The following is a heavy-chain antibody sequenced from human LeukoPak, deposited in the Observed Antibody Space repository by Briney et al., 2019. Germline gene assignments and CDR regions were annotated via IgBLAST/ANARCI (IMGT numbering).Heavy chain of an antibody. CDR1: GGSFSGYY. V-gene: IGHV4-34*01. CDR2: INHSGST. Sequence: SETLSLTCAVYGGSFSGYYWSWIRQPPGKGLEWIGEINHSGSTNYNPSLKSRVTISVDTSKNQFSLKLSSVTAADTAVYYCARGWFGYYYYYGMDVWGQGTTVTVSS. CDR3: ARGWFGYYYYYGMDV. J-gene: IGHJ6*02. D-gene: IGHD3-10*01.